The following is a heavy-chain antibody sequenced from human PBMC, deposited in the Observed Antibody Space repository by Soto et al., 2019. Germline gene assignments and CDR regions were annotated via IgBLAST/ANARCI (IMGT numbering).Heavy chain of an antibody. V-gene: IGHV1-2*02. CDR1: GNTFRDYY. Sequence: ASVKASSKAPGNTFRDYYLHWVRQAPGKGLKWMGWINPKRGGTNYAQKFQGRVTMTRDTSISTADRELSRLRYDDRAGFYCARVKERAFFSLPYGSGMYVWGQGTTVTVSS. J-gene: IGHJ6*02. CDR3: ARVKERAFFSLPYGSGMYV. CDR2: INPKRGGT. D-gene: IGHD4-17*01.